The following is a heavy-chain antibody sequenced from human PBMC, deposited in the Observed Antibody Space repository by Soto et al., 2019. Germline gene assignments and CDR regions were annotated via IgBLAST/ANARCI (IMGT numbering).Heavy chain of an antibody. V-gene: IGHV3-9*01. Sequence: GGSLRLSCAASGFTFDDYAMHWVRQAPGKGLEWVSGISWNSGSIGYADSVKGRFTISRDNAKNSLYLQMNSLRAEDTALYYCAKGSYYDILTGYRLDPWGQGTLVTVSS. J-gene: IGHJ5*02. D-gene: IGHD3-9*01. CDR1: GFTFDDYA. CDR2: ISWNSGSI. CDR3: AKGSYYDILTGYRLDP.